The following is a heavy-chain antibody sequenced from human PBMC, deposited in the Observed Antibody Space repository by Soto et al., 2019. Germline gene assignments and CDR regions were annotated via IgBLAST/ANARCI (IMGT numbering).Heavy chain of an antibody. CDR3: ERETPKEGYYFDY. CDR2: IYYSGST. Sequence: SETLSLTCTVSGGSISSGGYYWSWIRQHPGKGLEWIGYIYYSGSTYYNPSLKSRVTISVDTSKNQFSLKLSSVTAADTAVYYCERETPKEGYYFDYWGQGTLVTVSS. V-gene: IGHV4-31*03. J-gene: IGHJ4*02. CDR1: GGSISSGGYY.